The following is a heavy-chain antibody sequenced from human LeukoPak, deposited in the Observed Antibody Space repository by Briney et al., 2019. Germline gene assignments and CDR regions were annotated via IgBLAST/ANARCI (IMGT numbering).Heavy chain of an antibody. CDR1: GFTFSSYA. D-gene: IGHD6-19*01. Sequence: PGGSLRLSCAASGFTFSSYAMSWVRQAPGKGLEWVSAISGSGGSTYYADPVKGRFTISRDNSKNTLYLQMNSLRAEDTAVYYCAKGIAVAGTFDYWGQGTLVTVSS. V-gene: IGHV3-23*01. CDR3: AKGIAVAGTFDY. CDR2: ISGSGGST. J-gene: IGHJ4*02.